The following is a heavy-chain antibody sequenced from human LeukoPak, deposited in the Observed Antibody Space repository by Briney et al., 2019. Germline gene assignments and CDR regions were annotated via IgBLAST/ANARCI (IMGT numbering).Heavy chain of an antibody. Sequence: SETLSLTCTVSGGSINSYYWSWLRQPPGKGLEWIGYIYYSGCTNYNPSLKSRVTISVDTSKNQFSLKLTSVTAADTAVYYCARSIAVAGNDAFDIWGRGTMVTVSS. CDR3: ARSIAVAGNDAFDI. CDR1: GGSINSYY. J-gene: IGHJ3*02. D-gene: IGHD6-19*01. CDR2: IYYSGCT. V-gene: IGHV4-59*01.